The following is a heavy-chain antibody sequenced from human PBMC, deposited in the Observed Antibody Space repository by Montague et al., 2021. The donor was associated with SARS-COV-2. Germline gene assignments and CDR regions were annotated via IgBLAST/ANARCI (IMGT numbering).Heavy chain of an antibody. CDR2: TYYRSKWYN. D-gene: IGHD6-6*01. CDR3: ARDSEYSIDY. V-gene: IGHV6-1*01. Sequence: CAISGDNVSSNTVAWNWFRQSPSRCLEWLGRTYYRSKWYNDYAVSMQSRVTINPDTSKNQFSLHVNSVTPEDTAVYYCARDSEYSIDYWGQGLQVTVSS. CDR1: GDNVSSNTVA. J-gene: IGHJ4*02.